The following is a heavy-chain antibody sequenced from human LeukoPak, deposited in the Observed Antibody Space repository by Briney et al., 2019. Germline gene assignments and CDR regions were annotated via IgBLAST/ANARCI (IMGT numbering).Heavy chain of an antibody. J-gene: IGHJ6*03. CDR1: GFTVSSNS. D-gene: IGHD1-26*01. CDR3: ARDPYNGNYGDSYYYYMDV. Sequence: PGGSLRLSCTVSGFTVSSNSMSWVRQAPGKGLEWVSFIYSDNTHYSDSVKGRFTISRDNSKNTLYLQMNSLRAEDTAIYYCARDPYNGNYGDSYYYYMDVWGKGTTVTISS. CDR2: IYSDNT. V-gene: IGHV3-53*01.